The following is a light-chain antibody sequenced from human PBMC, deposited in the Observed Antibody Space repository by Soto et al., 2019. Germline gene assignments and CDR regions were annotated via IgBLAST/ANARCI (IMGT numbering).Light chain of an antibody. V-gene: IGKV1-39*01. CDR3: QQSYNTPFT. CDR1: QSINSF. J-gene: IGKJ3*01. CDR2: DAS. Sequence: DIQMTQSPSSLSASEGDRVTITCRASQSINSFLNWYQQKSGKAPKLLIYDASTLQSGVPSRFSGSGSETECTLTITNLQPDDFATYYCQQSYNTPFTFGPGTKVDVK.